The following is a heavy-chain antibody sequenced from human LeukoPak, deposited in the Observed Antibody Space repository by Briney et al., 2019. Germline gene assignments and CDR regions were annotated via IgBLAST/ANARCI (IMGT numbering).Heavy chain of an antibody. CDR2: IYHSGCT. J-gene: IGHJ3*02. V-gene: IGHV4-30-2*01. D-gene: IGHD3-22*01. Sequence: PSQTLSLTCAVSGGSISCGGYSWRWPRQPPGKGLEWIGYIYHSGCTYYNPSLKSRVTISVDRSKSQFSLKLSSVTAADTAVYYCASAYYYDSSGYFLWPDAFDIWGQGTMVTVSS. CDR3: ASAYYYDSSGYFLWPDAFDI. CDR1: GGSISCGGYS.